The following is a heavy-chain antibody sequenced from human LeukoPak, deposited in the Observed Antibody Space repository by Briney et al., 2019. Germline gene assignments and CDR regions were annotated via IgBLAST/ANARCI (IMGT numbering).Heavy chain of an antibody. J-gene: IGHJ4*02. Sequence: ASVKVSCKASGYTLTSYGISWVRQAPGQGLEWMGWISAYNGNTNYAQKLQGRVTMTTDTSTSTAYMELRSLRSDDTAVYYCARETNHYDFWSGHRGDFDYWGQGTLVTVSS. CDR2: ISAYNGNT. CDR1: GYTLTSYG. D-gene: IGHD3-3*01. V-gene: IGHV1-18*01. CDR3: ARETNHYDFWSGHRGDFDY.